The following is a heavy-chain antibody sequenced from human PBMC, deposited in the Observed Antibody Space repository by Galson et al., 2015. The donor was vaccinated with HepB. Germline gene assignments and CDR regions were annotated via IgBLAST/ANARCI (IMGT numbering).Heavy chain of an antibody. CDR3: ARDRYCSGGSCYSGIYFDY. J-gene: IGHJ4*02. CDR2: INAGNGNT. D-gene: IGHD2-15*01. V-gene: IGHV1-3*01. CDR1: GYTFTSYA. Sequence: SVKVSCKASGYTFTSYAMHWVRQAPGQRLEWMGWINAGNGNTKYSQKFQGRVTITRDTSASTAYMELSSLRPEDTAVYYCARDRYCSGGSCYSGIYFDYWGQGTLVTVSS.